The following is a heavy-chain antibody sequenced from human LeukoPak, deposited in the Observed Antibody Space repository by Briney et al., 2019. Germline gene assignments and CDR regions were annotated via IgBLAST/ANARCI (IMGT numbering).Heavy chain of an antibody. CDR3: AKDPTYCAYTSCY. Sequence: GGSLRLPCAASGFTFNSYALNWVRQAPGKGLEWVSGISNSDDTTYYADSVKGRFTISRDSSKNTLYLQMTSLRAEDTATYFCAKDPTYCAYTSCYWGQGTLVTVSS. V-gene: IGHV3-23*01. D-gene: IGHD3-16*01. J-gene: IGHJ4*02. CDR1: GFTFNSYA. CDR2: ISNSDDTT.